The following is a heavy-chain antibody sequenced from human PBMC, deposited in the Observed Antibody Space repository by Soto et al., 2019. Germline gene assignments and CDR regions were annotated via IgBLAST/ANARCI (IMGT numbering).Heavy chain of an antibody. Sequence: GGSLRLSCAASGFTFDDYAMHWVRQAPGKGLEWVSGISWNSGSIGYADSVKGRFTISRDNAKNSLYLQMNSLRAEDTALYYCAKGPSIAAAGSNYYYYYMDVWGKGTTVTVSS. CDR2: ISWNSGSI. D-gene: IGHD6-13*01. CDR3: AKGPSIAAAGSNYYYYYMDV. V-gene: IGHV3-9*01. CDR1: GFTFDDYA. J-gene: IGHJ6*03.